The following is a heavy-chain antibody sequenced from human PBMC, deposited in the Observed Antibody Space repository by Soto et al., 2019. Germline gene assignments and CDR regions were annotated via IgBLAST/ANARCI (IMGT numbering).Heavy chain of an antibody. J-gene: IGHJ4*02. V-gene: IGHV4-39*01. Sequence: SETLSLTCTVSGGSISSSSYYWGWIRQPPGKGLEWIGSIYYSGSTYYNPSLKSRVTISVDTSKNQFSLKLSSVTAADTAVYYCARLHWGIAAADSRTAYDYWGQGTLVTVSS. CDR3: ARLHWGIAAADSRTAYDY. CDR1: GGSISSSSYY. D-gene: IGHD6-13*01. CDR2: IYYSGST.